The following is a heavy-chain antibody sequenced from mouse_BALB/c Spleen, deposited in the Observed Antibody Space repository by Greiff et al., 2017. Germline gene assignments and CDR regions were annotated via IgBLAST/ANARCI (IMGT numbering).Heavy chain of an antibody. J-gene: IGHJ4*01. CDR3: TRSEAMDY. Sequence: VQLQQPGAELVRPGASVKLSCKASGYTFTSYWINWVKQRPGQGLEWIGNIYPSDSYTNYNQKFKDKATLTVDKSSNTAYMQLSSPTSEDSAVYYCTRSEAMDYWGQGTSVTVSS. CDR1: GYTFTSYW. CDR2: IYPSDSYT. V-gene: IGHV1-69*02.